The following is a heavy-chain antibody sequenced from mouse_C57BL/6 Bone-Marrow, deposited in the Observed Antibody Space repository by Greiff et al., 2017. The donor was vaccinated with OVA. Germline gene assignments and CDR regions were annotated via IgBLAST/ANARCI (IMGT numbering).Heavy chain of an antibody. CDR1: GYSFTDYN. Sequence: VQLQQSGPELVKPGASVKISCKASGYSFTDYNMNWVKQSTGKSLEWIGVINPNYGTTSYNQKFKGKATLTVDQSSSTAYMQLNSLTSEDSAGYDCARGWDLLLGYRGYFDVWGTGTTVTVSS. CDR3: ARGWDLLLGYRGYFDV. D-gene: IGHD1-1*01. CDR2: INPNYGTT. V-gene: IGHV1-39*01. J-gene: IGHJ1*03.